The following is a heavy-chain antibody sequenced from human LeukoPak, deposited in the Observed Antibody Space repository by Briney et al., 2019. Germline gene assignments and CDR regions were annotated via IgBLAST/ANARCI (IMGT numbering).Heavy chain of an antibody. V-gene: IGHV3-66*01. CDR1: GILVSSNY. D-gene: IGHD6-19*01. CDR2: IDSTGST. Sequence: GGSLRLSCVASGILVSSNYMSWFRQAPGKGLEWVSFIDSTGSTYYADSVKGRFTISRDNSRNTLYLQMNSLRVEDTAVYFCARDLSIAVFDYWGQGTLVTVSS. J-gene: IGHJ4*02. CDR3: ARDLSIAVFDY.